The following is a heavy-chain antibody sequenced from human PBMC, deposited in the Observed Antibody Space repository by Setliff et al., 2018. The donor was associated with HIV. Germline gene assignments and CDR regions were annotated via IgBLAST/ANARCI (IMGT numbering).Heavy chain of an antibody. Sequence: PSETLSLTCAVYGASFSGYYWSWVRQPPGKGLEWIGEINHSGSTNYNPSLKSQVTISVDTSKNQFSLKVRSVTAADTAVYYCARGVRDNSGWSSYYFDYWGQGTLVTVSS. J-gene: IGHJ4*02. V-gene: IGHV4-34*01. CDR1: GASFSGYY. CDR3: ARGVRDNSGWSSYYFDY. D-gene: IGHD6-19*01. CDR2: INHSGST.